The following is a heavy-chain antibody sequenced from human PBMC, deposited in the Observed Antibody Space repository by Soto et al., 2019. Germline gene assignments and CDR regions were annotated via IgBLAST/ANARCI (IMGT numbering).Heavy chain of an antibody. CDR1: GYTFTSYG. D-gene: IGHD6-19*01. CDR3: AREGDSSGWYSDNYYYYGMDV. CDR2: ISAYNGNT. V-gene: IGHV1-18*01. Sequence: ASVKVSCKASGYTFTSYGISWVRQAPGQGLEWMGWISAYNGNTNYAQKLQGRVTMTTDTSTSTAYMELRSPRSDDTAVYYCAREGDSSGWYSDNYYYYGMDVWGQGTTVTVSS. J-gene: IGHJ6*02.